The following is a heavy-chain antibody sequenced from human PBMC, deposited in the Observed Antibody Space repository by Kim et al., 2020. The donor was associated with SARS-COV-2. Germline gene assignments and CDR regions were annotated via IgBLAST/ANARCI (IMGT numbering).Heavy chain of an antibody. Sequence: GGSLRLSCAASGFTFSNYGMHWVRQAPGKGLEWVAVISYDGSNKYYADSVKGRFTISRDNSKNTLYLQMNSLRAEDTAVYYCAKAGYDSSGYYYTEDYFDYWGQGTLVTVSS. CDR2: ISYDGSNK. CDR3: AKAGYDSSGYYYTEDYFDY. V-gene: IGHV3-30*18. D-gene: IGHD3-22*01. J-gene: IGHJ4*02. CDR1: GFTFSNYG.